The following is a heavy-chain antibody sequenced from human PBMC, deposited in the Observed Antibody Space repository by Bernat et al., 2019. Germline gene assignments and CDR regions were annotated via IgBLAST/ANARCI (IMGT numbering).Heavy chain of an antibody. CDR3: AVRTVGAARDDAFDI. D-gene: IGHD1-26*01. V-gene: IGHV2-70*15. Sequence: QVTLRESGPALVKPTQTLTLTCTFSGFSLSTSGMCVSWIRQPPGKALEWLARIDLDDDKYYSTSLKTRLTISKNTSKNQMVLTMRTMHPVDTATYYCAVRTVGAARDDAFDIWGQGTMVTVSS. CDR1: GFSLSTSGMC. CDR2: IDLDDDK. J-gene: IGHJ3*02.